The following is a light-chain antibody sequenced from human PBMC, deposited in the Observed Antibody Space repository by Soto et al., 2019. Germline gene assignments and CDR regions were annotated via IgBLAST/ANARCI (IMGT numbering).Light chain of an antibody. V-gene: IGKV3D-20*02. Sequence: EIVLTQSPGTLSLSPGERVTLSCRARQTVSRNYLGWYQQKPGQAPRLVIYDASNRATGIPARFSGSGSGTDFTLTVSSLEPEDFAVYYCQQRHLWPITFGQGTRVEI. CDR3: QQRHLWPIT. J-gene: IGKJ5*01. CDR2: DAS. CDR1: QTVSRNY.